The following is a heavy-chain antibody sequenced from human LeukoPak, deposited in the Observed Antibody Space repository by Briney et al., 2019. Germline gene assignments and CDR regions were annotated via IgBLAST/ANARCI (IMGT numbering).Heavy chain of an antibody. J-gene: IGHJ4*02. D-gene: IGHD2-2*03. CDR3: AKSQRGYCSSTSCYGDY. V-gene: IGHV3-30*02. CDR2: IRYDETKN. CDR1: GFSFSSFG. Sequence: GGSLRLSCAASGFSFSSFGMHSVRKAPDGGVWRVALIRYDETKNIYADSVTGRFTISRDNSNNTLYLQMNSLRAEDSAVYHCAKSQRGYCSSTSCYGDYWGQGTLVTVSS.